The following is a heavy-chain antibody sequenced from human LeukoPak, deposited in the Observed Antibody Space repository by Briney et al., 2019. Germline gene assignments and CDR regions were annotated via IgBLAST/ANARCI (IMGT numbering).Heavy chain of an antibody. D-gene: IGHD2-8*02. V-gene: IGHV1-18*01. J-gene: IGHJ4*02. Sequence: ASVKVSCKASGYTFTSYAMNWVRQAPGQGLEWMGWISAYDGDTKYAQKLQGRVTMTTDTSTRTAYMELRSLRSDDTALYYCTSGGTYPSNIDYWGQGTLVTVSS. CDR2: ISAYDGDT. CDR1: GYTFTSYA. CDR3: TSGGTYPSNIDY.